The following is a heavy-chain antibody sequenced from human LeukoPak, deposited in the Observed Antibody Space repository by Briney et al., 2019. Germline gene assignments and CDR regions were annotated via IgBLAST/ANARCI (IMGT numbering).Heavy chain of an antibody. J-gene: IGHJ4*02. CDR3: ARVGDGYGSSGVEY. Sequence: GGSLRLSCAASGFTFSSYSMNWVRQAPGKGLEWVSSISSSSSYIYYADSVKGRFTISRDNAKNSLYLQMNSLRAEDTAVYYCARVGDGYGSSGVEYWGQGTLVTVSS. V-gene: IGHV3-21*01. CDR2: ISSSSSYI. CDR1: GFTFSSYS. D-gene: IGHD3-22*01.